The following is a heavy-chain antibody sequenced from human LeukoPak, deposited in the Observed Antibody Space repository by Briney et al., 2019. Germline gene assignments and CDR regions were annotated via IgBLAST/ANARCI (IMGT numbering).Heavy chain of an antibody. CDR2: ISYDGSN. D-gene: IGHD3-16*01. J-gene: IGHJ3*02. Sequence: GGSLRLSCAASGFTFSSYAMHWVRQAPGKGLEWVALISYDGSNNADSVKGRFTISRDNSKNTLYLQMNSLRSEDTAVYYCARGDLHYHDSTRRGFDIWGQGTMVIVSS. CDR3: ARGDLHYHDSTRRGFDI. CDR1: GFTFSSYA. V-gene: IGHV3-30*04.